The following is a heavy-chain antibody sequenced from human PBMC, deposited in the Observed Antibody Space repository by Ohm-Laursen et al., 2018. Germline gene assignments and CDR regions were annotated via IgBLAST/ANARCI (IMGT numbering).Heavy chain of an antibody. CDR3: ARDDGISYGSGYFDY. D-gene: IGHD2-15*01. CDR2: ISSSSSTI. CDR1: GFTFSSYS. J-gene: IGHJ4*02. V-gene: IGHV3-48*01. Sequence: LRLSCAAPGFTFSSYSMNWVRQAPGKGLEWVSYISSSSSTIYYADSVKGRFTISRDNAKNSLYLQMNSLRAEDTAVYYCARDDGISYGSGYFDYWGQGTLVTVSS.